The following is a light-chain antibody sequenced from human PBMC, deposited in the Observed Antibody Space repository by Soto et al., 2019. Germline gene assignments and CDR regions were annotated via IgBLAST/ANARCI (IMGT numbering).Light chain of an antibody. Sequence: DIQMTQSPSTLSTSVGDRVTITCRASQSISNWLAWYQQKPGKAPKLLIYKASTLESGVPSRFSGSGSGTEFTPTISSLQPDDFATYYCQQYKSYSSSFGQGTKLEIK. V-gene: IGKV1-5*03. CDR3: QQYKSYSSS. CDR2: KAS. J-gene: IGKJ2*03. CDR1: QSISNW.